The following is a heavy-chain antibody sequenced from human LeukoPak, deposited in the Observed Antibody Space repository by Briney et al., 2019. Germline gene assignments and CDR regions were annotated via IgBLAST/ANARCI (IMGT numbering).Heavy chain of an antibody. CDR2: IFYRGST. CDR3: ARNFYDSSVAFDI. Sequence: SETLSLTCTVSGGSISSSSYYWGWIRQPPGKGLEGIGNIFYRGSTYYNPSLKSRVTISVDTSKNQFSPTLSSVTAADTAMYYCARNFYDSSVAFDIWGQGAMLTVSS. J-gene: IGHJ3*02. V-gene: IGHV4-39*01. D-gene: IGHD3-22*01. CDR1: GGSISSSSYY.